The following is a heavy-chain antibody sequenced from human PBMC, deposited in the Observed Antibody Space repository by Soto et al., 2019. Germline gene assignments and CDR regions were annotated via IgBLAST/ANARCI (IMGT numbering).Heavy chain of an antibody. Sequence: SETLSLTCTVSGGSLRRYHRSWLRQPPGKGLEWIGYIYYSGSTNYNPSLKSRVTISVDTSKNQFSLKLSSVTAADTAVYYCARDARATVTPDAFDIWGQGTMVSVSS. CDR2: IYYSGST. V-gene: IGHV4-59*01. CDR3: ARDARATVTPDAFDI. D-gene: IGHD4-4*01. J-gene: IGHJ3*02. CDR1: GGSLRRYH.